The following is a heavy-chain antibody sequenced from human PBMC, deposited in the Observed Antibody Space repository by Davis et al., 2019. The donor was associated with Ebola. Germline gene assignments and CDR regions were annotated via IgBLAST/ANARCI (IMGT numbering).Heavy chain of an antibody. CDR3: ARDGGIAAAGHFDY. J-gene: IGHJ4*02. CDR2: ISSSSSTI. D-gene: IGHD6-13*01. CDR1: EFTFSSYS. V-gene: IGHV3-48*04. Sequence: GESLKISCAASEFTFSSYSMNWVRQAPGKGLEWVSYISSSSSTIYYADSVKGRFTISRDNAKNSLYLQMNSLRAEDTAVYYCARDGGIAAAGHFDYWGQGTLVTVSS.